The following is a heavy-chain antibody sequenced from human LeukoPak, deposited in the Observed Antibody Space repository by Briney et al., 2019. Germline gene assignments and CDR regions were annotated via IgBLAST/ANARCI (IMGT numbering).Heavy chain of an antibody. CDR1: GFNLGRYA. V-gene: IGHV3-66*01. J-gene: IGHJ4*02. D-gene: IGHD6-19*01. Sequence: GGSLRLSCAASGFNLGRYAMSWVRQAPGRGLEWVSCINTGETTFYADSVKGRFTISRDNAKDSLYLQMNSLRAEDTAVYYCARVGVRYSSGGTFDYWGQGTLVTVSS. CDR3: ARVGVRYSSGGTFDY. CDR2: INTGETT.